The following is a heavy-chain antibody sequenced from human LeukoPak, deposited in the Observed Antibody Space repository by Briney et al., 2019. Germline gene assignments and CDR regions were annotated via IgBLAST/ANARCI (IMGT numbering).Heavy chain of an antibody. CDR3: ARGRGYSYGYYYYYMDV. D-gene: IGHD5-18*01. V-gene: IGHV4-34*01. CDR1: GGSFSGYY. CDR2: INHSGST. Sequence: PSETLSLTCAVYGGSFSGYYWSWIRQPPGEGLEWIGEINHSGSTNYTPPLKSRVTISVDTSKNQFSLKLSSVTAADTAVYYCARGRGYSYGYYYYYMDVWGKGTTVTVSS. J-gene: IGHJ6*03.